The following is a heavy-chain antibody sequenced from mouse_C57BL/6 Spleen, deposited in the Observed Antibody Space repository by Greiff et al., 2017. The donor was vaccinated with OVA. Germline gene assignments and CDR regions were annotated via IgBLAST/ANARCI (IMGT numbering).Heavy chain of an antibody. V-gene: IGHV3-8*01. CDR3: ARSQTVYYDNRYYCDY. CDR2: ISYSSST. D-gene: IGHD2-1*01. J-gene: IGHJ2*01. Sequence: EVQLQQSGPGLAKPSQTLSLTCSVTGYSITSDYWNWIRQFPGNKLEYMGYISYSSSTYYNPSLKSRISITRDTSKNQYYLQLNSVTTEDTSTYYCARSQTVYYDNRYYCDYWGEGTTLTVSS. CDR1: GYSITSDY.